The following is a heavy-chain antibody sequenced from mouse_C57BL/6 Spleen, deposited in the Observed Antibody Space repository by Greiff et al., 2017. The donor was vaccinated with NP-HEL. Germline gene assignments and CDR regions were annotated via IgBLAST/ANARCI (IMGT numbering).Heavy chain of an antibody. CDR3: ARSPYYYGSSYPFDY. Sequence: QVQLQQPGAELVRPGSSVKLSCKASGYTFTSYWMDWVKQRPGQGLEWIGNIYPSDSETHYNQKFKDKATLTVDKSSSTAYMQLSSLTSEDSAVYYCARSPYYYGSSYPFDYWGQGTTLTVSS. CDR1: GYTFTSYW. CDR2: IYPSDSET. V-gene: IGHV1-61*01. D-gene: IGHD1-1*01. J-gene: IGHJ2*01.